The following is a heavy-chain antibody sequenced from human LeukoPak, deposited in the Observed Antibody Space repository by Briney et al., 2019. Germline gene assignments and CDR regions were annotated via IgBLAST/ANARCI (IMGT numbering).Heavy chain of an antibody. CDR1: DYSITTGYF. Sequence: SETLSLTCSVSDYSITTGYFWVWIRQPPGKGPEWIGNIHYSRTTYYNPSLNSRVAISVDTSKNHFSLNLSSVTAADTAIYYCARDGTVSSYSLDYSGQGILVTVYS. D-gene: IGHD1-14*01. CDR2: IHYSRTT. V-gene: IGHV4-38-2*02. CDR3: ARDGTVSSYSLDY. J-gene: IGHJ4*02.